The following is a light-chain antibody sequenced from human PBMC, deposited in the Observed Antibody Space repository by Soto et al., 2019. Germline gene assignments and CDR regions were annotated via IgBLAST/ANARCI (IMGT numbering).Light chain of an antibody. J-gene: IGKJ4*01. CDR1: QSLEYSDGNSY. CDR2: KVS. CDR3: MQGTLWPPT. V-gene: IGKV2-30*01. Sequence: DVVLTQSPLALAVTLGQPASISCRSSQSLEYSDGNSYLNWFQQRPGQSPRRLIYKVSNRDSGVPDRFSGSGSGTDITLKISRVEAEDFAVYYCMQGTLWPPTFGGGTMVDIK.